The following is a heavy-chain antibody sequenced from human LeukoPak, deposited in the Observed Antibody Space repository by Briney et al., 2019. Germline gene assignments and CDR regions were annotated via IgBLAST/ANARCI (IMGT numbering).Heavy chain of an antibody. CDR3: ARAGGYYGSGSYMHYYYYMDV. V-gene: IGHV4-34*01. CDR2: INHSGST. D-gene: IGHD3-10*01. Sequence: KPSETLSLTCAVYGGSFSGYHWSWIRQPPGKGLEWIGEINHSGSTNYNPSLKSRVTISVDTSKNQFSLKLSSVTAADTAVYYCARAGGYYGSGSYMHYYYYMDVWGKGTTVTVSS. J-gene: IGHJ6*03. CDR1: GGSFSGYH.